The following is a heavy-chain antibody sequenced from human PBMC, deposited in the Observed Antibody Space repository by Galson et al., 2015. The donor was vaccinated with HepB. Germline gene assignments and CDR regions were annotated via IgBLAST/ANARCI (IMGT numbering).Heavy chain of an antibody. CDR2: IYPGDSDT. Sequence: QSGAEVKKPGESLKISCKGSGSSFTSYWIGWVRQMPGKGLEWMGIIYPGDSDTRYSPSFQGQVTISADKSISTAYLQWSSLKASDTAMYYCARQMGNRWLVRDIDYWGQGTLVTVSS. CDR3: ARQMGNRWLVRDIDY. V-gene: IGHV5-51*01. CDR1: GSSFTSYW. J-gene: IGHJ4*02. D-gene: IGHD6-19*01.